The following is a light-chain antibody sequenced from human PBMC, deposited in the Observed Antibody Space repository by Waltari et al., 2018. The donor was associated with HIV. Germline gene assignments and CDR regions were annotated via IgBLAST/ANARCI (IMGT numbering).Light chain of an antibody. V-gene: IGLV2-14*03. Sequence: QSALPHPASASGSPGQSITISCTGTSSDVAGYNYVSWYQQHPGKAPKLMIYDVSNRPSGVSNRFSGSKSGNTASLTISVLQAEDEADYYCSSYRSSSTWVFGGGTKLTVL. J-gene: IGLJ3*02. CDR2: DVS. CDR3: SSYRSSSTWV. CDR1: SSDVAGYNY.